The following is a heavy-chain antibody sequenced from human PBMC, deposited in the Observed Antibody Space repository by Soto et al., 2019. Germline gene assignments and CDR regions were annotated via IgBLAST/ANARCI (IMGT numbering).Heavy chain of an antibody. CDR2: IKRKTDGGTT. Sequence: PGGSLRLSCVVSDFSFNDVWMDWVRQAPGKGLEWVGRIKRKTDGGTTDYAAPVKSRFTISRDDSKNTLYLQMNSLQTEDTAIYFCTKGLSGGHYSFDFWGRGTLVTVSS. CDR3: TKGLSGGHYSFDF. J-gene: IGHJ4*02. D-gene: IGHD3-22*01. CDR1: DFSFNDVW. V-gene: IGHV3-15*07.